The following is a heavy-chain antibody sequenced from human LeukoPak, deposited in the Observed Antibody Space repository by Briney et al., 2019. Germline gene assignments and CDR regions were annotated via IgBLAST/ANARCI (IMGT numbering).Heavy chain of an antibody. Sequence: SETLSLTCAVSGGSMSDHYWSWIRQTPGTTLEWIGYIYATGNTNYSPSLRGRVTISLDTSKNHFSLRLRSVTAADTALYYCARHFRRDYPDSGSSQYFHYIDVWGKGTTVVVSS. D-gene: IGHD3-10*01. CDR1: GGSMSDHY. J-gene: IGHJ6*03. CDR2: IYATGNT. CDR3: ARHFRRDYPDSGSSQYFHYIDV. V-gene: IGHV4-4*09.